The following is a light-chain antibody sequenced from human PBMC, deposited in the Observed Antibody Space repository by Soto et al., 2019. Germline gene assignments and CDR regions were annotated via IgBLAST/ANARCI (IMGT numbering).Light chain of an antibody. J-gene: IGKJ4*01. CDR1: QSLRRNY. Sequence: EVVLTQSPGTLSLSPGERAPLSCRASQSLRRNYIAWYQQRPGRAPRLLIYGASSRATGIPDRFSGSGSGTDFSLTISRLEPEDFAIYHCQLYGSSLTVGGGNKVDIK. CDR3: QLYGSSLT. V-gene: IGKV3-20*01. CDR2: GAS.